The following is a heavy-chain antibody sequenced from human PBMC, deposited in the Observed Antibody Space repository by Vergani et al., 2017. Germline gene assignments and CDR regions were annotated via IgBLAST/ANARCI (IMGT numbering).Heavy chain of an antibody. Sequence: VQLVESGGGVVQPGRSLRLSCAASGFRFSSYGMNWVRQAPGKGLEWVAVIWYDGSNKYYADSVKGRFTISRDNSQNTVNLQMNSLRVEDTAMYFCAKDLSYSTAWPHFDSRGQGTLVTVSS. V-gene: IGHV3-33*06. J-gene: IGHJ4*02. CDR1: GFRFSSYG. D-gene: IGHD4-11*01. CDR3: AKDLSYSTAWPHFDS. CDR2: IWYDGSNK.